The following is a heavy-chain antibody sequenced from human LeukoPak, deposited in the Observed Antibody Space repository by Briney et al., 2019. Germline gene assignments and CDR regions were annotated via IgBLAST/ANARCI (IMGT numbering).Heavy chain of an antibody. Sequence: SQTLSLTCSVSGGSISSGDYYWSWIRQPPGKGLEWIGYIYYSGSTYYNPSLKSRVTISVDTSKNQFSLKLSSVTAADTAVYYCARAVVRGAVFDYWGQGTLVTVSS. CDR1: GGSISSGDYY. J-gene: IGHJ4*02. CDR2: IYYSGST. CDR3: ARAVVRGAVFDY. D-gene: IGHD3-10*01. V-gene: IGHV4-30-4*01.